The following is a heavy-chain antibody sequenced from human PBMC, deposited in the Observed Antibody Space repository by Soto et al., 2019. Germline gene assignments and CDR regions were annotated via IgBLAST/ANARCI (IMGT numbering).Heavy chain of an antibody. V-gene: IGHV3-30*03. CDR1: GFTLSAYG. D-gene: IGHD1-7*01. CDR2: ISHDGSNT. J-gene: IGHJ4*02. Sequence: GGSLRLSCAASGFTLSAYGIHWVRQAPGKGLEWVAVISHDGSNTNYADSVKGRFTFSRDNSKDTVYLQMNSLRAEDTAVYYCAFLSSWNYHGDYLDYCGQRTLVTVSS. CDR3: AFLSSWNYHGDYLDY.